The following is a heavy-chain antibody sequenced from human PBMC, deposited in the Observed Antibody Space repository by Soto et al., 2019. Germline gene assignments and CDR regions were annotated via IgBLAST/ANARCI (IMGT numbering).Heavy chain of an antibody. J-gene: IGHJ5*02. Sequence: SETLSLTCTVSGGSISSGGYYWSWIRQHPGKGLEWIGYIYYSGSTYYNPSLKSRVTISVDTSKNQFSLKLSSVTAADTAVYYCARVLDIVATTRYNWFDPWGQGTLVTVSS. CDR1: GGSISSGGYY. CDR2: IYYSGST. V-gene: IGHV4-31*03. CDR3: ARVLDIVATTRYNWFDP. D-gene: IGHD5-12*01.